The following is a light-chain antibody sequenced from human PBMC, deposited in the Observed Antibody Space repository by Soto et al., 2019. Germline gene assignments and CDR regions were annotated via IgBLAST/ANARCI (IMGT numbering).Light chain of an antibody. V-gene: IGKV3-11*01. CDR2: GAF. J-gene: IGKJ5*01. Sequence: EIVLTRSPGALSFSPGERANLSCRASPSVTNFLAWYQQKPGQAPRLLIYGAFNRATGIPARFSGSGSGTDFTLTISSLEPEDSAIYYCQQRNIWPPVTFGQGTRLEI. CDR3: QQRNIWPPVT. CDR1: PSVTNF.